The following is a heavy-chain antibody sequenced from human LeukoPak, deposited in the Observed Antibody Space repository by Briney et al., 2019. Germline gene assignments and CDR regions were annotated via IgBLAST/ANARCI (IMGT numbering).Heavy chain of an antibody. CDR3: ARSKRVTAMDYAEYYFDY. CDR2: IIPIFGTA. Sequence: EASVKVSCKASGGTFSSYAISWVRQAPGQGLEWMGGIIPIFGTANYAQKFQGRVTITADESTSTAYMELSSLRSEDTAVYYCARSKRVTAMDYAEYYFDYWGQGTLVTVSS. J-gene: IGHJ4*02. D-gene: IGHD5-18*01. V-gene: IGHV1-69*13. CDR1: GGTFSSYA.